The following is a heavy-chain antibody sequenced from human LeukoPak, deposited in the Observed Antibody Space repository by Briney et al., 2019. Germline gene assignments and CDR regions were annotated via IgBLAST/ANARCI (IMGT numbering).Heavy chain of an antibody. V-gene: IGHV4-39*07. CDR2: INYSGCT. D-gene: IGHD4-17*01. CDR1: GGSISSSSYC. CDR3: ARYDDYGDSQFDY. Sequence: SETLSLTCTVSGGSISSSSYCWGWLRQPPGKGLEWIGSINYSGCTYYNPSLKSRVTISVDTSKNQFSLKLSSVTAADTAVYYCARYDDYGDSQFDYWGQGTLVTVSS. J-gene: IGHJ4*02.